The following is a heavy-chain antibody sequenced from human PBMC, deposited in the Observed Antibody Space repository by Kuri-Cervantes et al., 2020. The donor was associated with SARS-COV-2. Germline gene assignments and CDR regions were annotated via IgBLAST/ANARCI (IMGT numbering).Heavy chain of an antibody. Sequence: SETLSLTCVVSGSSFSGYYWSWIRQPPGKGLEWIGEINHSGSTNYNPSLKSRITISVDTSKNQFSWKLSSVTDADTAVYYCARGRSFVGNWGQGTLVTVSS. CDR2: INHSGST. CDR1: GSSFSGYY. J-gene: IGHJ4*02. CDR3: ARGRSFVGN. D-gene: IGHD3-16*01. V-gene: IGHV4-34*01.